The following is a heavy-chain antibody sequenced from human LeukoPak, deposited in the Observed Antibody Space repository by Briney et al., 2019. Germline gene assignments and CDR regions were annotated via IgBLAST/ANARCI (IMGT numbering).Heavy chain of an antibody. CDR2: ISAGGDLT. Sequence: PGGSLRLSCAASGFTFSSYGMSWVRQAPGKGLEWVAAISAGGDLTNYADSVKGRFTISRDSSKNMLYVQMNSLRAEDTAIYYCAKGLISSATYFSYFDYWGQGTLLSVSS. J-gene: IGHJ4*02. CDR3: AKGLISSATYFSYFDY. V-gene: IGHV3-23*01. CDR1: GFTFSSYG. D-gene: IGHD1-26*01.